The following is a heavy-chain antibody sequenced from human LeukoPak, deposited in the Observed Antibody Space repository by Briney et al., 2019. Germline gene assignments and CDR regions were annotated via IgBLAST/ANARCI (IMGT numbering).Heavy chain of an antibody. CDR2: IYYSGST. V-gene: IGHV4-59*01. CDR1: GGSISSYY. J-gene: IGHJ5*02. Sequence: KPSETLSLTCTVSGGSISSYYWSWIRQPPGKGLEWIGYIYYSGSTNYNPSLKSRVTISVDTSKNQFSLKLSSVTAADTAVYYCARKSGYDFKNREENWFDPWGQGTLVTVSS. D-gene: IGHD5-12*01. CDR3: ARKSGYDFKNREENWFDP.